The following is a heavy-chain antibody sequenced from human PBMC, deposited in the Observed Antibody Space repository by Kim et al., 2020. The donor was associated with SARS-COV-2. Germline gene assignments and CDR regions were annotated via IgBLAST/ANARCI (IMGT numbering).Heavy chain of an antibody. CDR1: GGLIRSSSHY. Sequence: SETLSLTCSVSGGLIRSSSHYWGWIRQPPGKGLEWIGSIYYSGDTYSTPSLTRRVTMSLDTSKNQFSMKLTSVTAADTAVYYCARVSQNTWYGEVNEYFYAMDVWGQGTTVTVSS. V-gene: IGHV4-39*01. D-gene: IGHD3-10*01. CDR3: ARVSQNTWYGEVNEYFYAMDV. CDR2: IYYSGDT. J-gene: IGHJ6*01.